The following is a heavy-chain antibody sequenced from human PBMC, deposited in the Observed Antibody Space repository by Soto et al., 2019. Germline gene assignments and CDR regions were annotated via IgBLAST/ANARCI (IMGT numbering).Heavy chain of an antibody. Sequence: LSETLSLTCTVSGGSISSSSYYWGWIRQPPGKGLEWIGSIYYSGSTYYNPSLKSRVTISVDTSKNQFSLKLSSVTAADTAVYYCARRGWSITGTTPIDYWGQGTLVTVSS. J-gene: IGHJ4*02. D-gene: IGHD1-20*01. CDR3: ARRGWSITGTTPIDY. CDR2: IYYSGST. V-gene: IGHV4-39*01. CDR1: GGSISSSSYY.